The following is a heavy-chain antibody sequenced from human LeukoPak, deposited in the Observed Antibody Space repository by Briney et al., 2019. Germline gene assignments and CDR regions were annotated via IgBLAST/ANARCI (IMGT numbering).Heavy chain of an antibody. CDR1: GFTFSSYG. J-gene: IGHJ4*02. V-gene: IGHV3-48*04. CDR3: ARAQGYYYDSSGYWGY. Sequence: GGSLRLSCAASGFTFSSYGMHWVRQAPGKGLEWVSYISSSGSTIYYTDSVKGRFTISRDNAKNSLYLQMNSLRAEDTAVYYCARAQGYYYDSSGYWGYWGQGTLVTVSS. D-gene: IGHD3-22*01. CDR2: ISSSGSTI.